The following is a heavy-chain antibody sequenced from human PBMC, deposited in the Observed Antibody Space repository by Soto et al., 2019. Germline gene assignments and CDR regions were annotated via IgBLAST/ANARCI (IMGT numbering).Heavy chain of an antibody. CDR2: IYYRGGT. CDR3: ARTPLL. CDR1: GGSISSADYY. J-gene: IGHJ4*02. D-gene: IGHD2-21*01. Sequence: NPSETLSLTCTVSGGSISSADYYWSWIRQPPGKGLEWIGYIYYRGGTYYNPSLKSRVTISVDTSKNQFSLKLSSVTAADTAMYYCARTPLLWGQGTLVTVSS. V-gene: IGHV4-30-4*01.